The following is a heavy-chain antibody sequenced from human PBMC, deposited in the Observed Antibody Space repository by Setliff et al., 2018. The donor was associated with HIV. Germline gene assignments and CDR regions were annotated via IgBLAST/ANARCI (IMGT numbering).Heavy chain of an antibody. D-gene: IGHD3-10*01. CDR2: IDDSGSI. Sequence: PSETLSLTCAVYTESLTRYDWAWIRQSPEKGLEWIGEIDDSGSIIYNPSLQSRVTMSVDTSKNQFSLKVRSLTAADTGLYYCARVKSIKTTLVRLWPRFDLWGQGTQVTV. CDR3: ARVKSIKTTLVRLWPRFDL. J-gene: IGHJ5*02. CDR1: TESLTRYD. V-gene: IGHV4-34*01.